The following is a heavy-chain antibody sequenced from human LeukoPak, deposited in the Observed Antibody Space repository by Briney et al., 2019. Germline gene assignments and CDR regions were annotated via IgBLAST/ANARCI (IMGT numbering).Heavy chain of an antibody. CDR3: ARLRVSGSYLYYFDY. D-gene: IGHD1-26*01. CDR1: GGSISSYH. V-gene: IGHV4-4*09. J-gene: IGHJ4*02. Sequence: SETLSLTCTVSGGSISSYHWSWVRQPPGKRLEWIGYILTSGTTNYNPSLKSRLTISVDTSKNQFTLRLSSVTAADTAVYYCARLRVSGSYLYYFDYWGQGTLVTVSS. CDR2: ILTSGTT.